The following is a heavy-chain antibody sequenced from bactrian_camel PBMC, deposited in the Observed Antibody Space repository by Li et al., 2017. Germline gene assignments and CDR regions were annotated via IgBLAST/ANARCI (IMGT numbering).Heavy chain of an antibody. D-gene: IGHD4*01. Sequence: HVQLVESGGGLVQPGGSLRLSCAASGFTYSSNYMNWVRQAPGSGLEWVCSINSDGTNRYCADSVKGRFIVSRDNAKNTVYLQMNSLKLEDTAVYYCATDSLSLGGGLVTGAR. CDR3: ATDSLSLGGGLVT. V-gene: IGHV3-2*01. J-gene: IGHJ6*01. CDR2: INSDGTNR. CDR1: GFTYSSNY.